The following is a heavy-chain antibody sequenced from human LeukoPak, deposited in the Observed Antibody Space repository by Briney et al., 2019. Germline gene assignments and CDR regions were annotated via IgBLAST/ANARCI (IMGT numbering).Heavy chain of an antibody. CDR2: IYSGGST. CDR3: ARVWAGTSYYYYYGMDV. Sequence: GGSLRLSCAASGFTVSSNYMSWVRQAPGKGLEWVSVIYSGGSTYYADSVKGRFTISRDNSKNTLYLQMNSLRAEDTAVYYCARVWAGTSYYYYYGMDVWGQGTTDTVSS. J-gene: IGHJ6*02. V-gene: IGHV3-53*01. D-gene: IGHD1-7*01. CDR1: GFTVSSNY.